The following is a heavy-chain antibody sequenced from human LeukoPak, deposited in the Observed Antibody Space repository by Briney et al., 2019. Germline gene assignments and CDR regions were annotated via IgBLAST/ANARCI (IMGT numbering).Heavy chain of an antibody. Sequence: GGSLRLSCAASGFTFSSYAMSWVRQAPGKGLEWVANIKQDGSEKYYVDSVKGRFTISRDNTKNSLYLQMNSLRVEDTAVYYCARAQSAEVREYRPHWGQGTLVIVSS. CDR1: GFTFSSYA. CDR3: ARAQSAEVREYRPH. V-gene: IGHV3-7*01. J-gene: IGHJ4*02. CDR2: IKQDGSEK. D-gene: IGHD5-18*01.